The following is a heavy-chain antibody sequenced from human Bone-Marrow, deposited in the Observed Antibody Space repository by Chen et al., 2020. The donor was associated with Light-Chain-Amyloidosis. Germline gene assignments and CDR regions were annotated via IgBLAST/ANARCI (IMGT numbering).Heavy chain of an antibody. V-gene: IGHV3-23*01. CDR1: GFTFNTYA. CDR2: ISSGGGST. J-gene: IGHJ4*02. D-gene: IGHD1-26*01. Sequence: LDSGGGLIQPGGSLRLSCAASGFTFNTYALSWVRQAPGKGLEWVSAISSGGGSTYYADSVNGRFTISRDNSRNTLYLQMNSLRVEDTAVYYCAKVWYASGTYFENWGQGTLVTVSS. CDR3: AKVWYASGTYFEN.